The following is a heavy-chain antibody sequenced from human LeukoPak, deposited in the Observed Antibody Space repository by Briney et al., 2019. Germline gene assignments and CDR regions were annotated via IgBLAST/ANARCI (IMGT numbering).Heavy chain of an antibody. V-gene: IGHV1-2*02. CDR3: ARDIGVTEGAFDI. J-gene: IGHJ3*02. CDR1: GYTFIDYY. CDR2: INPHGGGT. Sequence: ASVKVSCKASGYTFIDYYIQWVRQAPGQGLEWMGWINPHGGGTNYAQKFQGRVTMTRDTSIRTAYMNLSRLRSDDTAVYYCARDIGVTEGAFDIWGQGTMVTVSS. D-gene: IGHD3-3*01.